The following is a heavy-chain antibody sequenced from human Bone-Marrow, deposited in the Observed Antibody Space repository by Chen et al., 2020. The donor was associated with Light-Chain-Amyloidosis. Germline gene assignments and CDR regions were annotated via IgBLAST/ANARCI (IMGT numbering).Heavy chain of an antibody. CDR2: INSRSRNI. V-gene: IGHV3-21*01. D-gene: IGHD3-16*01. Sequence: EVQLVESGGGLVKPGGSLTLSCAASGLAFSTYTLNWVRQAPGKGLEWVAFINSRSRNIFYADSVKGRFTISRDNAKKSLNLQMNSLRADDTAVYYCAREGAYYAMDVWGQGTTVTVSS. CDR3: AREGAYYAMDV. CDR1: GLAFSTYT. J-gene: IGHJ6*02.